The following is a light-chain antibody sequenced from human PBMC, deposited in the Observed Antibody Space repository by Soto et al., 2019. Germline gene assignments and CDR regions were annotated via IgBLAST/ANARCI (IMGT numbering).Light chain of an antibody. CDR3: QSYDSSLRVVV. J-gene: IGLJ2*01. CDR1: SSNIGAGYD. V-gene: IGLV1-40*01. CDR2: GNS. Sequence: SALTQPPSVSGAPGQRVTISCTGSSSNIGAGYDVHWYQQLPGTAPKLLIYGNSNRPSGVPDRFSGSKSGTSASLAITGLQAEDEADYYCQSYDSSLRVVVFGGGTKLTVL.